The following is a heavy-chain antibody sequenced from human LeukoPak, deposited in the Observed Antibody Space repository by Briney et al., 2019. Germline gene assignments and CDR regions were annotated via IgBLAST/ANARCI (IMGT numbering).Heavy chain of an antibody. V-gene: IGHV1-18*01. Sequence: ASVKVSFTSSGYTFTTYGITWVRQAPGQGLEWMGWISTYNGNTNYAQKLQGRVTMTTDTSTSTAYMELRSLRSDDTAMYYCARDRMDTGTYFDYWGQGTLVTVSS. CDR2: ISTYNGNT. D-gene: IGHD5-18*01. J-gene: IGHJ4*02. CDR3: ARDRMDTGTYFDY. CDR1: GYTFTTYG.